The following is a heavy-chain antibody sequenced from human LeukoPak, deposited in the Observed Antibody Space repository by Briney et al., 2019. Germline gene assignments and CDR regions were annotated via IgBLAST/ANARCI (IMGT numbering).Heavy chain of an antibody. CDR2: IYHSGST. D-gene: IGHD3-3*01. V-gene: IGHV4-4*02. CDR1: GGSISSSNW. J-gene: IGHJ4*02. Sequence: SGTLSLTCAVSGGSISSSNWWSWVRQPPGKGLEWIGEIYHSGSTNYNPSLKSRVTISVDKSKNQFSLKLSSVTAADTAVYYCARRAQNYDFWSGYYFDYWGQGILVTVSS. CDR3: ARRAQNYDFWSGYYFDY.